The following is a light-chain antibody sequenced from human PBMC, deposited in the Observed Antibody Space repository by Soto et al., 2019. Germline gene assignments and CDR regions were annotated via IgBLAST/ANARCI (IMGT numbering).Light chain of an antibody. CDR3: HQYATSPQT. V-gene: IGKV3-20*01. J-gene: IGKJ1*01. CDR1: QSVPKNY. CDR2: GPS. Sequence: DIVLTQSPGTLSLSPGERATLSCRASQSVPKNYLAWYQQKPGQAPRLLIYGPSSRASGIPDRFSGSGSGTDFTSSSSRLDPEDFAVYYCHQYATSPQTFGQGTKVEVK.